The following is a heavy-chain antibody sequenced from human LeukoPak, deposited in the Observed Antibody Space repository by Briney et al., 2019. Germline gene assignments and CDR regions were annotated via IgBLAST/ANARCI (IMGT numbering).Heavy chain of an antibody. CDR3: ATDSAITVGSYYFDY. D-gene: IGHD1-26*01. J-gene: IGHJ4*02. CDR1: GYTLTELS. V-gene: IGHV1-24*01. CDR2: FDPEDGET. Sequence: ASVKVSCKVSGYTLTELSMHWVRQAPGKGLEWMGGFDPEDGETIYAQKFQGRVTMTENTSTDTAYMELSSLRSEDTAVYYCATDSAITVGSYYFDYWGQRTLVTVSS.